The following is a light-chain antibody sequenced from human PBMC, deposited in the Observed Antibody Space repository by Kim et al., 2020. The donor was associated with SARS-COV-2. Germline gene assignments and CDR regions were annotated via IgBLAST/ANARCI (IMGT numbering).Light chain of an antibody. J-gene: IGLJ3*02. CDR2: DVS. CDR3: CSYAGSYTWV. CDR1: SSEVGGYNY. Sequence: QSALTQPRSVSGSPGQTVTISCTGTSSEVGGYNYVSWYQLHSGKAPKLMIYDVSKRPSGVPERFSGSKSGNTASLTISGLQAEDEAYYCCCSYAGSYTWVFGGGTQLTV. V-gene: IGLV2-11*01.